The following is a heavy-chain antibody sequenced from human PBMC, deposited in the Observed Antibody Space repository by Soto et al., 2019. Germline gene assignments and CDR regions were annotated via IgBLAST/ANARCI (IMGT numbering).Heavy chain of an antibody. Sequence: GGSLRLSCAASGFTFSGSTMHWVRQASGKGLEWVGRIRDKGNNYATAYAASVKGRFIISRDDSKNTAYLQMNSLKTDDTAVYYCIRFHDSSPGRGQGTLVTVSS. CDR1: GFTFSGST. D-gene: IGHD3-22*01. V-gene: IGHV3-73*01. CDR2: IRDKGNNYAT. J-gene: IGHJ4*02. CDR3: IRFHDSSPG.